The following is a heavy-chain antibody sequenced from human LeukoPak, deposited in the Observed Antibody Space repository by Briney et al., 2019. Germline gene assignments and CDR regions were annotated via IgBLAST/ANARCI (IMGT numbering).Heavy chain of an antibody. J-gene: IGHJ5*02. CDR3: ARGIPKLYYDFWSGYNAPNWFDP. D-gene: IGHD3-3*01. CDR2: IYYSGST. V-gene: IGHV4-59*01. Sequence: SETLSLTCTVSGGSNSSYYWSWIRQPPGKGLEWIGYIYYSGSTNYNPSLKSRVTVSVDTSKNQFSLKLSSVTAADTAVYYCARGIPKLYYDFWSGYNAPNWFDPWGQGTLVTVSS. CDR1: GGSNSSYY.